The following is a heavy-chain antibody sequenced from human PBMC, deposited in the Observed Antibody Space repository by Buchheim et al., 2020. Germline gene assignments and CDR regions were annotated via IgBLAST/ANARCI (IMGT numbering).Heavy chain of an antibody. CDR2: IKQDGSEK. D-gene: IGHD6-19*01. J-gene: IGHJ4*02. V-gene: IGHV3-7*01. CDR3: ARDHQWLASIPQFVDY. CDR1: GFTFSSHW. Sequence: EVQLVESGGGLVQPGGSLRLSCAASGFTFSSHWMSWVRQAPGKGLEWVANIKQDGSEKYYVDSVKGRFTISRVNAKKSLYLQMNSLRAEDTAVYYCARDHQWLASIPQFVDYWGQGTL.